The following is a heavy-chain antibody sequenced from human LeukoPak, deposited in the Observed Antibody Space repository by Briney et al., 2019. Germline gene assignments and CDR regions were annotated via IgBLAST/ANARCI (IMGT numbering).Heavy chain of an antibody. V-gene: IGHV4-59*01. CDR1: GGSISTYY. Sequence: SETLSLTCTVSGGSISTYYWTWIRQPPGKGLEWIGYIYYSGSPTYNPSLRSRVTISVDTSKNQFSLKLSSVTAADTAVYYCARVFYYGSGTFDLWGRGTLVTVSS. CDR3: ARVFYYGSGTFDL. J-gene: IGHJ2*01. D-gene: IGHD3-10*01. CDR2: IYYSGSP.